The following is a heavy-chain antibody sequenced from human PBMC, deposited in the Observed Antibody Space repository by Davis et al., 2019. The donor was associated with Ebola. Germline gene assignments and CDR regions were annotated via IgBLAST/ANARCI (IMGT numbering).Heavy chain of an antibody. CDR3: ARQKGDYVEAGGMDV. CDR2: IYPVDSDT. Sequence: GESLKISCNLSGSSFTNFWIGWVRQIPGKGLEWVGIIYPVDSDTRYSPSFQGQVTLSADKSISTAYLQWSSLKASDTAMYYCARQKGDYVEAGGMDVWGQGTTVTVSS. CDR1: GSSFTNFW. V-gene: IGHV5-51*01. D-gene: IGHD3-16*01. J-gene: IGHJ6*02.